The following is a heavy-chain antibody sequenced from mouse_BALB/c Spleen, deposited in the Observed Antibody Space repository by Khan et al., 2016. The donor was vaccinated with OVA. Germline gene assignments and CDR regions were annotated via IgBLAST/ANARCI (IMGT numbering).Heavy chain of an antibody. CDR2: ISSGGSYT. V-gene: IGHV5-6*01. Sequence: EVELVESGGDLVKPGGSLKLSCAASGFTFSTYGMSWVRQTPDKRLEWVATISSGGSYTYYPDSVKGRFTISRDNAKNTLNLQMRSLKSADTAMYYCARLAYYYNSEAVAYWGQGTLVTVSA. CDR1: GFTFSTYG. CDR3: ARLAYYYNSEAVAY. J-gene: IGHJ3*01. D-gene: IGHD1-1*01.